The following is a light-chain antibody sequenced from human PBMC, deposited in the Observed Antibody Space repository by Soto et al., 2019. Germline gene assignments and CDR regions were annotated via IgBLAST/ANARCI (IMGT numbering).Light chain of an antibody. J-gene: IGLJ1*01. CDR1: SSDVGGYNY. V-gene: IGLV2-14*01. CDR2: EVS. Sequence: QSALTQPASVSGSPGQSITISCIGTSSDVGGYNYVSWYQQHPGKAPKLMIYEVSNRPSGVSNRFSGSKSGNTASLTISGLQAEEEADSYCSSYTSSTSYVFGTGTKLTVL. CDR3: SSYTSSTSYV.